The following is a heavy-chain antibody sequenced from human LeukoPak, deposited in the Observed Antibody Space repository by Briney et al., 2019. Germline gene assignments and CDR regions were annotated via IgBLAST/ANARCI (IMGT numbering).Heavy chain of an antibody. J-gene: IGHJ4*02. V-gene: IGHV3-23*01. CDR1: GFTFSSSA. D-gene: IGHD2-15*01. CDR3: ARAWWDQYYFDY. CDR2: TGVSGS. Sequence: GGSLRLSCAASGFTFSSSAMTWVRQVLGKGLEWVSTTGVSGSYYADSVKGRFTISRDNSKNTLYLQMNSLRAEDTAVYYCARAWWDQYYFDYWGQGMLVTVSS.